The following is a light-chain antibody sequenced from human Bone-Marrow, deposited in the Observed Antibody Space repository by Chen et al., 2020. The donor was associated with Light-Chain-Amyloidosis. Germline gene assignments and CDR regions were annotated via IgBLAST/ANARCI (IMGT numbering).Light chain of an antibody. CDR2: EVT. Sequence: QSALTQPASVSGSPGQSITISCTGTSSDVGGDNHVSWYQQHPDKPPKLMIYEVTNRPSWVPDRFSGSESDNTASLTISGLQTEDEADYFCSSYTITNTLVFGSGTRVTVL. CDR3: SSYTITNTLV. J-gene: IGLJ1*01. CDR1: SSDVGGDNH. V-gene: IGLV2-14*01.